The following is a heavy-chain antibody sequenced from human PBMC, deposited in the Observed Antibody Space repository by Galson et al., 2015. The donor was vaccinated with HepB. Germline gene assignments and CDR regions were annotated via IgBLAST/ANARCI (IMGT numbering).Heavy chain of an antibody. CDR2: IKQDGSEK. D-gene: IGHD3-3*01. J-gene: IGHJ4*02. CDR1: GFTFSSYW. V-gene: IGHV3-7*03. Sequence: SLRLSCAASGFTFSSYWMSWVRQAPGKGLEWVANIKQDGSEKYYVDSVKGRFTISRDNAKNSLYLQMNSLRAEDTAVYYCARHPHYDFWSGYYTLFDYWGQGTLVTVSS. CDR3: ARHPHYDFWSGYYTLFDY.